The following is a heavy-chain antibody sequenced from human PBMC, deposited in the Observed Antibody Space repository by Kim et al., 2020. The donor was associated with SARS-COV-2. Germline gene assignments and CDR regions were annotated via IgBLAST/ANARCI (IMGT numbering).Heavy chain of an antibody. Sequence: GGSLRLSCTASGFTFGDYAMSWVRQAPGKGLEWVGFIRSKAYGGTTEYAASVKGRFTISRDDSKSIAYLQMNSLKTEDTAVYYCTRSPEGRPLYNWNYGGGPYYYGMDVWGQGTTVTVSS. V-gene: IGHV3-49*04. CDR3: TRSPEGRPLYNWNYGGGPYYYGMDV. D-gene: IGHD1-7*01. CDR2: IRSKAYGGTT. J-gene: IGHJ6*02. CDR1: GFTFGDYA.